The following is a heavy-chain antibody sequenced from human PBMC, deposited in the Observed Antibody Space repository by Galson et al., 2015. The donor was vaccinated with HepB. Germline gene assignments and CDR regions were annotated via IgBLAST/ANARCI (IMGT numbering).Heavy chain of an antibody. CDR3: ARRRDTSGVFDF. J-gene: IGHJ4*02. CDR1: GFTFSSYN. D-gene: IGHD3-22*01. CDR2: INTRGDSI. Sequence: LRLSCATSGFTFSSYNMNWVRQPPGKGLEWISYINTRGDSIYSADSVKGRFTISRDNAKSSLYVQMNSLRDEDTAVYYCARRRDTSGVFDFWGQGTLVTVSS. V-gene: IGHV3-48*02.